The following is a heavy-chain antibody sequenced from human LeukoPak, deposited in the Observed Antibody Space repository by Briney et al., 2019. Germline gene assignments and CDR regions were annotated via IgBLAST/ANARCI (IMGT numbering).Heavy chain of an antibody. Sequence: SETLSLTCTVSGGSISSSSYYWGWIRQPPGKGLEWIGSIYYSGSTYYNPSLKSRVTISVDTSKNQFSLKLSSVTAADTAAYYCARHPAKGWELRYYMDVWGKGTTVTVSS. V-gene: IGHV4-39*01. J-gene: IGHJ6*03. D-gene: IGHD1-26*01. CDR2: IYYSGST. CDR3: ARHPAKGWELRYYMDV. CDR1: GGSISSSSYY.